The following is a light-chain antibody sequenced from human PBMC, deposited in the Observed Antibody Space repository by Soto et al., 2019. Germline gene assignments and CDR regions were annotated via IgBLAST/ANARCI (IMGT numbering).Light chain of an antibody. V-gene: IGLV2-14*03. J-gene: IGLJ1*01. Sequence: QSVLTQPASVSGAPVRSITIPCPGTIRDVGGYNYVSWYQQHPGRAPKLMIYEVTNRPSGVSNRFSGSKSGNAASLTISGLQAEDEADYYCSSYTSSSTQVFGSGTRATVL. CDR2: EVT. CDR3: SSYTSSSTQV. CDR1: IRDVGGYNY.